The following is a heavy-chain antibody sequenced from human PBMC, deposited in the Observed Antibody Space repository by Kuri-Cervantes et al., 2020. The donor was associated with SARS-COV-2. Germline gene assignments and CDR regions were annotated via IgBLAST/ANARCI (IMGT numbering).Heavy chain of an antibody. V-gene: IGHV3-30*18. J-gene: IGHJ4*02. CDR3: AKTTQYQLLYYGQTTYFDY. CDR1: GFTFTSHA. D-gene: IGHD2-2*02. CDR2: ISYDGSNK. Sequence: GESLKISCAVSGFTFTSHAMHWVRQAPGKGLEWVALISYDGSNKFYADSVKGRFTISRDNSKNTLYLQMNSLRAEDTAVYYCAKTTQYQLLYYGQTTYFDYWGQGTLVTVSS.